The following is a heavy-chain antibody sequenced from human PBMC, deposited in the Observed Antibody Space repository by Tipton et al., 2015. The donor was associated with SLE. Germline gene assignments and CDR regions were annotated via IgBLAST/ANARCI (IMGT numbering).Heavy chain of an antibody. Sequence: TLSLTCTVSGGSISSGGYYWSWIRQSPGKGLEWIGYISYSGSTNYNSSLKSRLTISVDTSKNQFSLKLSSVTAADTAVYYCARDSDPYDSSGVFEAGVKNLIDYWGQGTLVTVSS. CDR1: GGSISSGGYY. J-gene: IGHJ4*02. CDR3: ARDSDPYDSSGVFEAGVKNLIDY. V-gene: IGHV4-31*03. CDR2: ISYSGST. D-gene: IGHD3-22*01.